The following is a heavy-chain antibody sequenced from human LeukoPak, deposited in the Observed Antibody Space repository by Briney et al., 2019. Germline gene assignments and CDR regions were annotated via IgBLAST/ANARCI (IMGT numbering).Heavy chain of an antibody. CDR1: GFTFNNCW. CDR3: ARGSGYSVLDY. V-gene: IGHV3-74*01. D-gene: IGHD3-3*01. CDR2: INSDGIST. Sequence: HPGGSLRLSCAASGFTFNNCWMHWVRQAPGKGLVWVSRINSDGISTFYADSVKGRFTISRDNAKNTLYLQMNSLRAEDTAVYYCARGSGYSVLDYWGQGTLVTVSS. J-gene: IGHJ4*02.